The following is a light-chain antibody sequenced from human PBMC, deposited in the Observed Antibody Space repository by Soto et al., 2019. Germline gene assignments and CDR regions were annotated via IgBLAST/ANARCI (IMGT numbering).Light chain of an antibody. CDR3: GAWDSSLIDVL. J-gene: IGLJ2*01. CDR2: DNN. CDR1: SSNIGNNY. Sequence: QSVLTQPPSVSAAPGQAVAISCSGSSSNIGNNYVSWYQQLPGTAPKPLIYDNNKRPSGVPDRFSGSKSGTSATLVIAGLQTGDEADYYCGAWDSSLIDVLFGGGTKLTVL. V-gene: IGLV1-51*01.